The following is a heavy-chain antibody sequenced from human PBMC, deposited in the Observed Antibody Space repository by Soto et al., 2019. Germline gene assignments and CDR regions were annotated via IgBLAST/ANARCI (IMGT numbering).Heavy chain of an antibody. V-gene: IGHV4-59*08. CDR1: GGSISSYD. CDR2: IYYSGST. J-gene: IGHJ3*02. Sequence: SETLSLTFTVSGGSISSYDWGWIRQPPGKGLEWIGYIYYSGSTYYNPSLKSRVTISVDTSKNQFSLKLSSVTAADTAVYYCARTPTGRAAFDIWGQGTMVTVSS. CDR3: ARTPTGRAAFDI. D-gene: IGHD4-17*01.